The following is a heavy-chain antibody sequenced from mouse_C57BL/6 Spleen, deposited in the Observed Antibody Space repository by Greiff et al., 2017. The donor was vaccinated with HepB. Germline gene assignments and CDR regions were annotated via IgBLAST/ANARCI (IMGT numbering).Heavy chain of an antibody. D-gene: IGHD1-1*01. J-gene: IGHJ1*03. V-gene: IGHV1-9*01. Sequence: VKLMESGAELMKPGASVKLSCKATGYTFTGYWIEWVKQRPGHGLEWIGEILPGSGSTNYNEKFKGKATFTADTSSNTAYMQLSSLTTEDSASYYGAKTSVVADWYFDVWGTGTTVTVSS. CDR3: AKTSVVADWYFDV. CDR1: GYTFTGYW. CDR2: ILPGSGST.